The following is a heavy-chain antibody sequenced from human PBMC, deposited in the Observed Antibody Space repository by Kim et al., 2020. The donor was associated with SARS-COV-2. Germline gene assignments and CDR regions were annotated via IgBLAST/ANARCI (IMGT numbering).Heavy chain of an antibody. V-gene: IGHV3-30*04. CDR1: GFTFSSYA. Sequence: GGSLRLSCAASGFTFSSYAMHWVRQAPGKGLEWVAVISYDGSNKYYADSVKGRFTISRDNSKNTLYLQMNSLRAEDTAVYYCAREGPAAMSGFFDYWGQGTLVTVSS. CDR2: ISYDGSNK. J-gene: IGHJ4*02. D-gene: IGHD2-2*01. CDR3: AREGPAAMSGFFDY.